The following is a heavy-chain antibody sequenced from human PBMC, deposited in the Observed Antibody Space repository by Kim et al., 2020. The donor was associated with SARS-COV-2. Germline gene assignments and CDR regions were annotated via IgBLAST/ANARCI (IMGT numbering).Heavy chain of an antibody. CDR1: EFTFSSYG. CDR3: AKDRDPKQLQGALDY. D-gene: IGHD6-6*01. J-gene: IGHJ4*01. V-gene: IGHV3-30*18. Sequence: GGSLRLSCAASEFTFSSYGVHWVRQAPGKGLEWVAVISYDGSNEYYGDSVKGRFTVFRDNSKNTVYLQMNSLRGEDTAVYYCAKDRDPKQLQGALDYWG. CDR2: ISYDGSNE.